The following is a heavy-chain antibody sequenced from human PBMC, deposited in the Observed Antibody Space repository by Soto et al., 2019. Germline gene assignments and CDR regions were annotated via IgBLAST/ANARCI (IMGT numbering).Heavy chain of an antibody. J-gene: IGHJ4*02. CDR1: GYTFTSYA. V-gene: IGHV1-3*05. CDR2: INAGNGNT. Sequence: QVQLVQSGAEEKKPGASVKVSCKASGYTFTSYAMHWVRQAPGQRLEWMGWINAGNGNTKYSQKLQGRVTITRDTSASTAYMELSSLRSEDTAVYYCARAVAVAADFDYWCQGTLVTVSS. CDR3: ARAVAVAADFDY. D-gene: IGHD6-19*01.